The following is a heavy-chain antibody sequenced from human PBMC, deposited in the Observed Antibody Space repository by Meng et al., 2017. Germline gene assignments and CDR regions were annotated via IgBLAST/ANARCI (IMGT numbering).Heavy chain of an antibody. Sequence: QVQRQGPGPGLGRPSETLSLTCTVSGGSVGSGNYYWSWIRQPPGKGLEWIGYIVYSGSTTYNPSLKTRVTISVDTSKNQFSLKLTSVTAADTAVYFCARDVGGDYETLFDYWGQGTLVTVSS. D-gene: IGHD4-17*01. CDR1: GGSVGSGNYY. V-gene: IGHV4-61*01. CDR3: ARDVGGDYETLFDY. J-gene: IGHJ4*02. CDR2: IVYSGST.